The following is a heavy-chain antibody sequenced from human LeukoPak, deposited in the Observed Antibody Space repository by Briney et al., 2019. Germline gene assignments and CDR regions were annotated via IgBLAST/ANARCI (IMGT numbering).Heavy chain of an antibody. D-gene: IGHD3-10*01. Sequence: SETLSLTCTVSGGSISSYYWSWIRQPPGKGLEWIGYIYYSGSTNYNPSLKSRVTISVDTSKNQFSLKLSSVTAADTAVYYCARVGSFVGQPYVWGQGTLVTVSS. CDR2: IYYSGST. J-gene: IGHJ4*02. CDR3: ARVGSFVGQPYV. CDR1: GGSISSYY. V-gene: IGHV4-59*01.